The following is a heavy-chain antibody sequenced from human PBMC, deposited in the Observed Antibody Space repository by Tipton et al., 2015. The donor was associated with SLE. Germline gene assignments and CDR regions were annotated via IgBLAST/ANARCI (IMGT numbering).Heavy chain of an antibody. Sequence: TLSLTCTVSGGSISSYYWSWIRQPPGKGLEWIGYIYYSGSTNYNPSLKSRVTISVDTSKNQFSLKLSSVTAADTAMYYCARDRGGSYSDAFDIWGQGTIVTVSS. CDR2: IYYSGST. V-gene: IGHV4-59*01. J-gene: IGHJ3*02. CDR3: ARDRGGSYSDAFDI. D-gene: IGHD1-26*01. CDR1: GGSISSYY.